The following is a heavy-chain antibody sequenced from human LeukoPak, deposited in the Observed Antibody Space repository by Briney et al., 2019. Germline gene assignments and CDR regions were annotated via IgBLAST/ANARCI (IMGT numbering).Heavy chain of an antibody. CDR1: GGSFGGYY. J-gene: IGHJ4*02. Sequence: PSETLSLTCAVYGGSFGGYYWSWIRQPPGKGLEWIGEINHSGSTNYNPSLKSRVTISVDTSKNQFSLKLSSVTAADTAVYYCARDRWVFSSGLVYWGQGTLVTVSS. D-gene: IGHD6-19*01. CDR3: ARDRWVFSSGLVY. CDR2: INHSGST. V-gene: IGHV4-34*01.